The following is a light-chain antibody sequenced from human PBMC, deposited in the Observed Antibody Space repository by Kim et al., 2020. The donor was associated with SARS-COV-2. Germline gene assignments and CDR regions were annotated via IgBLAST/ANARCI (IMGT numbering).Light chain of an antibody. Sequence: GGTVTLTCGLSSGPVSTSYYPSWYQQTPGQAPRTLIYSTNTRSSGVPDRFSGSILGNKAALTITGAQADDESDYYCVLYMGSGIWVFGGGTKLTVL. V-gene: IGLV8-61*01. J-gene: IGLJ3*02. CDR2: STN. CDR3: VLYMGSGIWV. CDR1: SGPVSTSYY.